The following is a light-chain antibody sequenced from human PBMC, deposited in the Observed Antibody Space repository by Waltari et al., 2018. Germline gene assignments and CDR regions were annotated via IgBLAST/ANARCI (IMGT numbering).Light chain of an antibody. CDR1: SSSIGSNY. CDR2: ENN. Sequence: QSVLTQPPSVSAAPGQKVTISCSGSSSSIGSNYVSWFQQLPGTAPKLLIYENNKRPSGIPDRFSGSKSGTAATLGITGLQTGDEADYYCGTWDSSLGAGVFGGGTKLAVL. CDR3: GTWDSSLGAGV. J-gene: IGLJ2*01. V-gene: IGLV1-51*02.